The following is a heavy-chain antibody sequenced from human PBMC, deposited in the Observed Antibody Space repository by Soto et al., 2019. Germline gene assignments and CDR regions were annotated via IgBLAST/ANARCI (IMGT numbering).Heavy chain of an antibody. Sequence: GGSLRLSCAASGFTFSSYAMSWVRQAPGKGLEWVSAISGSGGSTYYADSVKGRFTISRDNSKNTLLLQMNSLRAEDTAVYYCAKDRYYYGSGRTNYFDYWGQGTLVTVSS. CDR3: AKDRYYYGSGRTNYFDY. CDR1: GFTFSSYA. CDR2: ISGSGGST. V-gene: IGHV3-23*01. D-gene: IGHD3-10*01. J-gene: IGHJ4*02.